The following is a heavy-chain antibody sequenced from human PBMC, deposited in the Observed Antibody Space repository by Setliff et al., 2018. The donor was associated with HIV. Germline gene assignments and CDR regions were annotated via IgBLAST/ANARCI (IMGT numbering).Heavy chain of an antibody. CDR3: ARGGGSSYLYHSRGSEYFQY. D-gene: IGHD3-22*01. V-gene: IGHV1-24*01. CDR2: FDPQDGKT. Sequence: VASVKVSCKISGYTLTEVSMHWVRQAPGKGLEWMGYFDPQDGKTIYAQKFQGRVTMTEDTSTYTAYMELSGLRSEDTAVYYCARGGGSSYLYHSRGSEYFQYWGQGALVTVSS. CDR1: GYTLTEVS. J-gene: IGHJ1*01.